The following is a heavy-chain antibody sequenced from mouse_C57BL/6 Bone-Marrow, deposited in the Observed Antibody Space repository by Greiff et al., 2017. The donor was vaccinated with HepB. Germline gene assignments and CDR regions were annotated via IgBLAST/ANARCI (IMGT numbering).Heavy chain of an antibody. V-gene: IGHV1-50*01. CDR1: GYTFTSYW. CDR2: IDPSDSYT. J-gene: IGHJ3*01. CDR3: ARVQRSFAY. Sequence: QVHVKQSGAELVKPGASVKLSCKASGYTFTSYWMQWVKQRPGQGLEWIGEIDPSDSYTNYNQKFKGKATLTVDTSSSTAYMQLSSLTSEDSAVYYCARVQRSFAYWGQGTLVTVSA.